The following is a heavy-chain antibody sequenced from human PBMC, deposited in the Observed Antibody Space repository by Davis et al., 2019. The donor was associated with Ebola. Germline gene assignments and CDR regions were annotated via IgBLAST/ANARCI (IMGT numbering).Heavy chain of an antibody. CDR3: AKYGDYWYFDL. V-gene: IGHV3-43*02. J-gene: IGHJ2*01. CDR1: GFTFDDYA. D-gene: IGHD4-17*01. Sequence: GGSLRLSCAASGFTFDDYAMHWVRQAPGKGLEWVSLISGDGGSTYYADSVKGRFTISRDNAKNSLYLQMNSLRDEDTAVYYCAKYGDYWYFDLWGRGTLVTVSS. CDR2: ISGDGGST.